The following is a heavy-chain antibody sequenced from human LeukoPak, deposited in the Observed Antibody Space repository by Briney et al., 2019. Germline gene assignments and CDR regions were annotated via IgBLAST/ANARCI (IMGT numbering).Heavy chain of an antibody. J-gene: IGHJ4*02. CDR3: ARDNCGGGSCPGY. CDR1: GYTFTSYY. CDR2: INPSGSST. V-gene: IGHV1-46*01. D-gene: IGHD2-15*01. Sequence: ASVKVSCKASGYTFTSYYMPCVRQAPGQRLEWMGIINPSGSSTSYAQKFQGRVTMTRDTSTSRVYMELSSLRSEDTAVYYCARDNCGGGSCPGYWGQGTLVTVSS.